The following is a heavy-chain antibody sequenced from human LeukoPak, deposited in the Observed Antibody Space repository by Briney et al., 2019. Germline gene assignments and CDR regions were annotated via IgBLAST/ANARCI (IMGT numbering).Heavy chain of an antibody. V-gene: IGHV7-4-1*02. J-gene: IGHJ2*01. CDR3: ARVAGLIAAPYWYFDL. CDR2: INTNTGNP. D-gene: IGHD6-6*01. Sequence: ASVKVSCKASGYTFTTYGMNWVRQAPGQELEWMGWINTNTGNPTYVQGFTGRFVFSLDTSVSTAYLQINSLKAEDTAVYYCARVAGLIAAPYWYFDLWGRGTLVTVSS. CDR1: GYTFTTYG.